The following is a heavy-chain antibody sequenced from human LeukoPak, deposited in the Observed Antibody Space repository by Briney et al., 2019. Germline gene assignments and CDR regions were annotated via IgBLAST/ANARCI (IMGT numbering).Heavy chain of an antibody. V-gene: IGHV1-18*01. CDR1: GYTFTSYG. D-gene: IGHD6-6*01. CDR3: ARVTSSGLVDH. CDR2: ISGYNGDT. Sequence: ASVKVSCKASGYTFTSYGISWVRQAPGQGLEWVGWISGYNGDTNYAQKLQGRVTMTTDTITTTVYMELRSLRSDDTAVYYCARVTSSGLVDHWGQGTLVTVSS. J-gene: IGHJ5*02.